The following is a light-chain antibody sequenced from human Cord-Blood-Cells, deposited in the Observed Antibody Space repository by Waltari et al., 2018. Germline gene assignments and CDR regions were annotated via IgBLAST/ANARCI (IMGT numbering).Light chain of an antibody. CDR2: DAS. J-gene: IGKJ1*01. CDR3: QQRSNWPPWT. CDR1: QIVSSY. Sequence: EIVLTQSPATLSLSPGERATLSCRASQIVSSYLAWYQQNPAQAPRLLIYDASNRATGIPARFIGSGSGTDFTLTISSLEPEDFAVYYCQQRSNWPPWTFGQGTKVEIK. V-gene: IGKV3-11*01.